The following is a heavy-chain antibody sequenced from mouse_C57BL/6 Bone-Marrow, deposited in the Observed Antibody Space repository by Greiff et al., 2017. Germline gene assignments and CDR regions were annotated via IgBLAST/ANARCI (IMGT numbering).Heavy chain of an antibody. V-gene: IGHV1-81*01. D-gene: IGHD1-1*01. J-gene: IGHJ2*01. CDR1: GYTFTSYG. CDR2: IYPRSGNT. Sequence: QVQLKESGAELARPGASVKLSCKASGYTFTSYGISWVKQRTGQGLEWIGEIYPRSGNTYYNEKFKGKATLTADKSSSKAYMELRSLTSEDSAVYFCARDFITTVVAPYYFDYWGQGTTLTVSS. CDR3: ARDFITTVVAPYYFDY.